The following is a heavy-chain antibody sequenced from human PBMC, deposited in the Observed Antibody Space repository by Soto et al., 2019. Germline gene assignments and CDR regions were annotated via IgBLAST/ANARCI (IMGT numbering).Heavy chain of an antibody. Sequence: QVQLVQSGAEVKKPGSSVKVSCKASGGTFSSYAISWVRQAPGQGLEWMGGIILIFGTANYAQKFQGRVTITADESTSTAYMELSSLRSEDTAVYYCARNGDYYDSSGQAQYDYWGQGTLVTVSS. CDR3: ARNGDYYDSSGQAQYDY. V-gene: IGHV1-69*01. CDR1: GGTFSSYA. J-gene: IGHJ4*02. CDR2: IILIFGTA. D-gene: IGHD3-22*01.